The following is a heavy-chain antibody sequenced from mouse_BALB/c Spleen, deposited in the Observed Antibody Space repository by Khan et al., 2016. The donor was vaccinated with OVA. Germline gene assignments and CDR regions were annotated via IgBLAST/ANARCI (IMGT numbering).Heavy chain of an antibody. CDR2: IIYTGYT. J-gene: IGHJ3*01. CDR1: GDSITSGY. D-gene: IGHD2-12*01. CDR3: ARSTYRYAFVY. V-gene: IGHV3-8*02. Sequence: EVQLQESGPSLVKPSQTLPLTCSVTGDSITSGYWNWIRKFPGNKLEYMGYIIYTGYTYYNPSLKSRISITRHTSKNQYYLQLSSVTDEDTATCYCARSTYRYAFVYWGQGTLVTVSA.